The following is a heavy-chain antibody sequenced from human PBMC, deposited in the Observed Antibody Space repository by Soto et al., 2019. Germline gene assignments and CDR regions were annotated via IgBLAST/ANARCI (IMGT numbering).Heavy chain of an antibody. CDR1: GFSFGDYA. CDR2: IRNQTYHETP. V-gene: IGHV3-49*04. Sequence: SLRLSCTGSGFSFGDYAINWVRQAPGKGLEWVGLIRNQTYHETPEYAASVKDRFTITRDDSNSVAYLQMMSLTAEDTAIYYCLRGGGGGLFDPWGQGTMVTVSS. CDR3: LRGGGGGLFDP. J-gene: IGHJ5*02. D-gene: IGHD2-15*01.